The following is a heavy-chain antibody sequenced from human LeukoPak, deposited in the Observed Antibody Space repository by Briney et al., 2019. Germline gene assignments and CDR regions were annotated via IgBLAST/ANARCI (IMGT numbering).Heavy chain of an antibody. Sequence: ASVKVSCTVSGYTLTELSMHWVRQAPGKGLEWMGGFDPEDGETIYAQKFQGRVTMTEDTSTDTAYMELSSLRSEDTAVYYCALVGATSYGMDVWGQGTTVTVSS. CDR3: ALVGATSYGMDV. D-gene: IGHD1-26*01. CDR2: FDPEDGET. CDR1: GYTLTELS. V-gene: IGHV1-24*01. J-gene: IGHJ6*02.